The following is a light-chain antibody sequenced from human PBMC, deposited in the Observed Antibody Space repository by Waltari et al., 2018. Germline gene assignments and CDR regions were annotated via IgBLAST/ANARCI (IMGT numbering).Light chain of an antibody. Sequence: SALTQPASVSGSPGQSITISCAGTSSDIGANEYVSWYQQHPGKAPKLMIHDVFNRPSGISNRFSCSTSANTASRTITGLQAEDEADYYCCAYTIRSTLVFGGGTRLTVL. V-gene: IGLV2-14*03. CDR2: DVF. J-gene: IGLJ3*02. CDR1: SSDIGANEY. CDR3: CAYTIRSTLV.